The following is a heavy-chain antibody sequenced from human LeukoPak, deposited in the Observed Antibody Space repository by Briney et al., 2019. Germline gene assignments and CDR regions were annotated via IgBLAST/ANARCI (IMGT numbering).Heavy chain of an antibody. CDR1: GFTFGTYW. CDR2: INPDGNTI. J-gene: IGHJ4*02. CDR3: ARDASFKADY. V-gene: IGHV3-74*03. Sequence: GGSLSLSCAASGFTFGTYWMHWVRQGPGKGLVWVSRINPDGNTITYADSVKGRFTISRDNTKNTLFLQMNSLRDEDTAVYYCARDASFKADYWGQGTLVTVSS.